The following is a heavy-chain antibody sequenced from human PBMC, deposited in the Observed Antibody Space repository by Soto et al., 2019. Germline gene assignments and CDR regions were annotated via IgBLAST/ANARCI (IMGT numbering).Heavy chain of an antibody. CDR2: ISYDGSNK. J-gene: IGHJ2*01. D-gene: IGHD4-4*01. CDR1: GFTFSSYA. CDR3: ARPLWRDDYNWGYFDL. Sequence: QVQLVESGGGVVQPGRSLRLSCAASGFTFSSYAMHWVRQAPGKGLEWVAVISYDGSNKYYADSVKGRCTISRDNSKNTLYLQMNILRAEDTAVYYCARPLWRDDYNWGYFDLWGRGTLVTVSS. V-gene: IGHV3-30-3*01.